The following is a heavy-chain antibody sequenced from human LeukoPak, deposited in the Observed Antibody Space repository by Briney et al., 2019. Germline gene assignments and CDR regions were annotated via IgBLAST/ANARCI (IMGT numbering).Heavy chain of an antibody. CDR1: GFTFSTSG. CDR2: IQYDGDFK. CDR3: GREDCGGGRCCSAY. V-gene: IGHV3-30*02. D-gene: IGHD2-15*01. J-gene: IGHJ4*02. Sequence: GGSLRLSCAASGFTFSTSGMHWVRQAPVKGLEWVTFIQYDGDFKYYADSVKGRFIVSRDNPKNTVYLQMNSLRADDTAVYYCGREDCGGGRCCSAYWGQGTLVTVAS.